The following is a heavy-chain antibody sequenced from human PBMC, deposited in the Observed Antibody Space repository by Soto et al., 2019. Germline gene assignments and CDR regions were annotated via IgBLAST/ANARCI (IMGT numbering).Heavy chain of an antibody. V-gene: IGHV1-69*12. Sequence: QVQLVQSGAEVKKPGSSVKVSCKASGGTFSSYAISWVRQAPGQGLEWMGGIIPIFGTANYAQKFQGRVTITADESTSTAYMELSSLRSEDTAVYYCASLDVDIVATIPGETDYWGQGTLVTVSS. CDR3: ASLDVDIVATIPGETDY. CDR2: IIPIFGTA. J-gene: IGHJ4*02. CDR1: GGTFSSYA. D-gene: IGHD5-12*01.